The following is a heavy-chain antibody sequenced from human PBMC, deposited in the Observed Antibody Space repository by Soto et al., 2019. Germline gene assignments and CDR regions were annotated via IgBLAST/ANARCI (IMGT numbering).Heavy chain of an antibody. Sequence: LETLSLTCAVYGGSFSGYYWSWIRQPPGKGLEWIAEINHSGSTNYNPSLKSRVTISVDTSKNQFSLKLNSVTAADTAVYYCATLPLDVWGKGTTVTVSS. CDR3: ATLPLDV. CDR1: GGSFSGYY. J-gene: IGHJ6*04. CDR2: INHSGST. V-gene: IGHV4-34*01.